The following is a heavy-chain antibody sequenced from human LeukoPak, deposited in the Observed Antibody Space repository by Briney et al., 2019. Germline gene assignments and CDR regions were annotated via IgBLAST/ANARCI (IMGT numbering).Heavy chain of an antibody. J-gene: IGHJ6*02. CDR2: ISGSGGST. CDR3: AKSRGWYPYYYDMDV. D-gene: IGHD6-19*01. V-gene: IGHV3-23*01. Sequence: PGGSLRLSCAASGFTFSSYAMSWVRQAPGKGLEWVSAISGSGGSTYYADSVKGRFTISRDNSKNTLYMQMNSLRAEDTAVYHCAKSRGWYPYYYDMDVWGQGTTVTVSS. CDR1: GFTFSSYA.